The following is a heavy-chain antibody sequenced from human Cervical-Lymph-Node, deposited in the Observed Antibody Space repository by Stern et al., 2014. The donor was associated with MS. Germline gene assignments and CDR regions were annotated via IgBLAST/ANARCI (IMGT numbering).Heavy chain of an antibody. D-gene: IGHD2-15*01. CDR1: GGTLSTYA. CDR2: LIPVFGTA. V-gene: IGHV1-69*01. Sequence: QVQLVQSGAEVKKPGSSVKVSCKASGGTLSTYALSWVRQAPGQGLEWMGGLIPVFGTANYAQRFQGRVTITADESTSTAFMELSSLRSEDTAVYYCARSEEIAVVVEAENNYCAMKVWGQGTTVTVSS. CDR3: ARSEEIAVVVEAENNYCAMKV. J-gene: IGHJ6*02.